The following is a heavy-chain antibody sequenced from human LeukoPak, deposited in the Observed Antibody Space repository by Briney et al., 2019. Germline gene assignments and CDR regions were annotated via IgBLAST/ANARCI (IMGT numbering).Heavy chain of an antibody. Sequence: GASVKVSCKASGYTFTGYYMHWVRQAPGQGLEWMGWINPNSGGTNYAQKFQGRVTMTRDTSISTAYMELSRLRSDDTAVYYCARGSYYDFWSGYGYYYYMDVWGKGTTVTVSS. D-gene: IGHD3-3*01. J-gene: IGHJ6*03. V-gene: IGHV1-2*02. CDR3: ARGSYYDFWSGYGYYYYMDV. CDR2: INPNSGGT. CDR1: GYTFTGYY.